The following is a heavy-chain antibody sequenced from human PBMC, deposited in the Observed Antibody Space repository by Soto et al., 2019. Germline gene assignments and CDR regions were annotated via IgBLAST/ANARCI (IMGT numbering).Heavy chain of an antibody. D-gene: IGHD6-13*01. CDR1: GGSISSSSYY. J-gene: IGHJ2*01. CDR2: IYYSGST. CDR3: ARTSRRYSSSWGGGNFDL. Sequence: QLQLQESGPGLVKPSETLSLTCTVSGGSISSSSYYWGWIRQPPGKGLEWIGSIYYSGSTYYNPSLKSRVTISVETSKNQFSLKLGSGAAADTAVYYGARTSRRYSSSWGGGNFDLWGRGTLVTVSS. V-gene: IGHV4-39*01.